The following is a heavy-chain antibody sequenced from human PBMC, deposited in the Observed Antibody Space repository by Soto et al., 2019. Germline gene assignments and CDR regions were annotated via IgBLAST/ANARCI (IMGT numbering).Heavy chain of an antibody. V-gene: IGHV4-59*01. J-gene: IGHJ6*03. CDR3: ARSEPRAYDILTGYYSSYYYYYYMDV. CDR1: GGSISSYY. CDR2: IYYSGST. D-gene: IGHD3-9*01. Sequence: NPSETLSLTCTVSGGSISSYYWSWIRQPPGKGLEWIGYIYYSGSTNYNPSLKSRVTISVDTSKNQFSLKLSSVTAADTAVYYCARSEPRAYDILTGYYSSYYYYYYMDVWGKGTTVTVSS.